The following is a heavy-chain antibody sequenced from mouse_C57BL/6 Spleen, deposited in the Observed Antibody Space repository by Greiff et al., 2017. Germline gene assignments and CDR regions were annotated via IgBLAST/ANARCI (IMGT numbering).Heavy chain of an antibody. CDR2: IWGDGST. Sequence: VKPTESGPGLVAPSQSLSITRTVSGLSLTSYGVSWVRQPPGKGLEWLGVIWGDGSTNYHSALISRLSISKDNSKSQVFLKLNSLQTDDTATYYCAKSCNYPAMDYWGQGTSVTVSS. D-gene: IGHD2-1*01. CDR1: GLSLTSYG. V-gene: IGHV2-3*01. CDR3: AKSCNYPAMDY. J-gene: IGHJ4*01.